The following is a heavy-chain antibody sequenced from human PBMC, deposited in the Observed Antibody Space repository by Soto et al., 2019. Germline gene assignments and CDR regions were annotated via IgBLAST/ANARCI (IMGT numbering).Heavy chain of an antibody. CDR3: ARDHDSSGWFDY. D-gene: IGHD3-22*01. CDR2: ISYDGSNK. J-gene: IGHJ4*02. Sequence: QVQLVESGGGVVQPGRSLRLSCAASGFTFSSYAMHWVRQAPGKGLEWVAVISYDGSNKYYADYVKGRFTISRDNSKNTLYLQMNSLRAEDTAVYYCARDHDSSGWFDYGGQGTLVTVSS. CDR1: GFTFSSYA. V-gene: IGHV3-30-3*01.